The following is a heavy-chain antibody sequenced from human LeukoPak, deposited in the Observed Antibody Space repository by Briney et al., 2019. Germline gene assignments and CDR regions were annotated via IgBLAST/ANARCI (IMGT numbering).Heavy chain of an antibody. V-gene: IGHV3-21*01. CDR3: ARYHKQQLVFDT. CDR1: GFTFSSYS. J-gene: IGHJ5*02. CDR2: ISSSSRYI. D-gene: IGHD6-13*01. Sequence: GGSLRLSCAASGFTFSSYSMNWVRQAPGKGLEWVSSISSSSRYICYADSVKGRFTISRDNAKNSLYLQMNSLRAEDTAVYYCARYHKQQLVFDTWGQGTLVTVSS.